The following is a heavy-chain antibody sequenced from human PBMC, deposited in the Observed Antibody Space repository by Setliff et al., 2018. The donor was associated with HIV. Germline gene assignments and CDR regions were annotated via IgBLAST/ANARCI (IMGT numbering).Heavy chain of an antibody. Sequence: SETLSLTCTVSGGSVNSQSVYWAWSRQPAGKGLEWLGHIYISRSTNSNPSFKGRLAMSVDRSKTQFSLKLSSVTAADTAVYHCASARGSTLYINTFDSWGRGTLVTVSS. V-gene: IGHV4-61*09. D-gene: IGHD3-16*01. CDR2: IYISRST. CDR3: ASARGSTLYINTFDS. CDR1: GGSVNSQSVY. J-gene: IGHJ4*02.